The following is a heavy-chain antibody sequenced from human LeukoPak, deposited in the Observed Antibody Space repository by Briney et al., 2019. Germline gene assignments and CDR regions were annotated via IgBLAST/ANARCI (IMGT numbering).Heavy chain of an antibody. CDR1: GFTFSSYA. CDR2: ISGSGGST. CDR3: AKESMGYYFDY. D-gene: IGHD1-26*01. Sequence: GGSLRLSCAASGFTFSSYAMSWVRQAPGKGLEWVSIISGSGGSTNYVDSVKGRFTISRDNSKNTLYLQMNSLRAEDTAVYYCAKESMGYYFDYWGQGTLVTVSS. V-gene: IGHV3-23*01. J-gene: IGHJ4*02.